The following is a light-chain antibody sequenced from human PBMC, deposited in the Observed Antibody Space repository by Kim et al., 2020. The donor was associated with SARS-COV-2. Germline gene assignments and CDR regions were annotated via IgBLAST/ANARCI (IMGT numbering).Light chain of an antibody. V-gene: IGLV6-57*03. CDR3: QSYNRDNVL. CDR2: EDD. Sequence: GTTVTIPGTRGSGDIDDHYVQWYQQRPGGVPTTVIYEDDQRPSGVSDRFSGSIDNSSNSASLTISGLRTEDEADYYCQSYNRDNVLFGGGTQLTVL. J-gene: IGLJ2*01. CDR1: SGDIDDHY.